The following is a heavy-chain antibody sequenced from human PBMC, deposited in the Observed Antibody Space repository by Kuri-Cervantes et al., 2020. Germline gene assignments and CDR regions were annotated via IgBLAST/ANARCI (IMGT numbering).Heavy chain of an antibody. Sequence: ASVKVSCKASGYTFTGYYMHWVRQAPGQGLEWMGWINPNSGGTNYAQKFQGWVTMTRDTSISTAYMELSRLRSDDTAVYYCARAFHPGIAAAGMTVDAFDTWGQGTMVTVSS. CDR2: INPNSGGT. J-gene: IGHJ3*02. CDR3: ARAFHPGIAAAGMTVDAFDT. V-gene: IGHV1-2*04. D-gene: IGHD6-13*01. CDR1: GYTFTGYY.